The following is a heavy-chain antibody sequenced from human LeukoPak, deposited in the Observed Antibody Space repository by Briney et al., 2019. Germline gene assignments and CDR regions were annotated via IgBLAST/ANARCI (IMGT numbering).Heavy chain of an antibody. CDR2: ICYSGST. Sequence: SETLSLTCTVSGGSISTYCWDWFRQPPGKELEWIGHICYSGSTNYNPSLKSRVTISVDTSKNQFSLKLSSVTAADTAVYYCARGPTVTTDYWGQGTLVTVSS. J-gene: IGHJ4*02. CDR1: GGSISTYC. CDR3: ARGPTVTTDY. V-gene: IGHV4-59*01. D-gene: IGHD4-17*01.